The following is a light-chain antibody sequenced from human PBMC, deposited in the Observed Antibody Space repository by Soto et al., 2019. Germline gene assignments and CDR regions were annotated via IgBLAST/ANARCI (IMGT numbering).Light chain of an antibody. CDR1: SSNIGNNY. J-gene: IGLJ1*01. Sequence: QSVLTQPPSVPAAPGQKGTISCSGSSSNIGNNYVSWYQQLPGTAPKLLIYENNKRPSGIPDRFSGSKSGTSATLGITGLQTGDEADYYCGTWDSSLSAGGVFGTGTKVTVL. CDR2: ENN. V-gene: IGLV1-51*02. CDR3: GTWDSSLSAGGV.